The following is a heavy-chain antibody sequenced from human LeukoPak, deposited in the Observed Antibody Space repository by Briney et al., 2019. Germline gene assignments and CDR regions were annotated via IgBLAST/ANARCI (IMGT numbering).Heavy chain of an antibody. J-gene: IGHJ4*02. D-gene: IGHD1-14*01. Sequence: PGGSLRLSCAASGLTVITNDMNWVRQAPGKGLEWVSVLYSDGNTKYADSVQGRFSISRDNSKNTLYLDMNSLSPDDTDVYYCARGVEPLAANTLAYWGQGTLVTVSS. CDR3: ARGVEPLAANTLAY. CDR2: LYSDGNT. CDR1: GLTVITND. V-gene: IGHV3-53*01.